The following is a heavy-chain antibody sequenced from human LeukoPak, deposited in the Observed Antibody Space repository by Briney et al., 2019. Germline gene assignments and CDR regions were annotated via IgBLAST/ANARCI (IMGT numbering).Heavy chain of an antibody. Sequence: SETLSLTCTVSGGSISSSSYYWGWIRQPPGKGLEWIGEINHSGSTNYNPSLKSRVTISVDTSKNQFSLKLSSVTAADTAVYYCARGNGYSYGHFDYWGQGTLVTVSS. CDR3: ARGNGYSYGHFDY. CDR2: INHSGST. J-gene: IGHJ4*02. D-gene: IGHD5-18*01. CDR1: GGSISSSSYY. V-gene: IGHV4-39*07.